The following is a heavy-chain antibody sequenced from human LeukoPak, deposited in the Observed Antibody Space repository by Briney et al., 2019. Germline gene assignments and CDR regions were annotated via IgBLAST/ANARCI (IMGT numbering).Heavy chain of an antibody. Sequence: GGSLRLSCAASGFTFNNYAMNWVRQAPGKGLEWVSYISSSGSTIYYADSVKGRFTISRDNAKNSLYLQMNSLRGEDTAIYYCARDGDSYGYGIDYWGQGTLVTVSP. CDR2: ISSSGSTI. CDR3: ARDGDSYGYGIDY. CDR1: GFTFNNYA. J-gene: IGHJ4*02. D-gene: IGHD5-18*01. V-gene: IGHV3-48*03.